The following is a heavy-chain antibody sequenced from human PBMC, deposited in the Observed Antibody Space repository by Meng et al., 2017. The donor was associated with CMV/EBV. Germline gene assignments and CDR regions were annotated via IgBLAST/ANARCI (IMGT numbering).Heavy chain of an antibody. CDR2: IYTSGST. CDR3: ARDLMNCSSTSCANWFDP. Sequence: QGQLAESGPGLVKPSEPLPLTCTVSGGSISSYYWSCIRQPTGKGLEWIGRIYTSGSTNYNPSLKSRVTMSVDTSKNQFSLKLSSVTAADTAVYYCARDLMNCSSTSCANWFDPWGQGTLVTVSS. J-gene: IGHJ5*02. D-gene: IGHD2-2*01. CDR1: GGSISSYY. V-gene: IGHV4-4*07.